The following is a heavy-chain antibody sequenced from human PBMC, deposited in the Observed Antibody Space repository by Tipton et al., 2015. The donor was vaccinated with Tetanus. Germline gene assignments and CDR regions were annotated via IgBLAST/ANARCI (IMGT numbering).Heavy chain of an antibody. CDR2: IYYSGST. V-gene: IGHV4-59*01. Sequence: TLSLTCTVSGGSISNYYWSWIRQPPGKGLEWIGYIYYSGSTNYNPSLKSRVTISVDTSKNQFSLKLSSVTAADTAVYYCARGAYSYDSSGYYYLLDPWGQGTLVTVYS. CDR3: ARGAYSYDSSGYYYLLDP. D-gene: IGHD3-22*01. J-gene: IGHJ5*02. CDR1: GGSISNYY.